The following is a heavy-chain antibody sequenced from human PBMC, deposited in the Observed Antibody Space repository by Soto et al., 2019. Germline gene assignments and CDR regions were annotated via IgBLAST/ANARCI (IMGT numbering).Heavy chain of an antibody. Sequence: GESLKISCKGSGYSFTSYWIGWVRQMPGKGLEWMGIIYPGDSDTRYSPSFQGQVTISADKSISTAYLQWSSLKASDTAMYYCAIHFPGIAATRPFGYYYMDVWGKGTTVTVSS. D-gene: IGHD6-13*01. CDR1: GYSFTSYW. CDR2: IYPGDSDT. V-gene: IGHV5-51*01. CDR3: AIHFPGIAATRPFGYYYMDV. J-gene: IGHJ6*03.